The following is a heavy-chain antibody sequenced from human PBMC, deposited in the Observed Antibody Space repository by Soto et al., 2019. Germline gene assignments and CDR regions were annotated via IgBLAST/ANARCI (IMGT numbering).Heavy chain of an antibody. CDR3: ARDPVAGRRHAFDI. J-gene: IGHJ3*02. Sequence: SETLSLTCTVSGGSVSSGSYYWSWIRQPPGKGLEWIGYIYYSGSTNYNPSLKSRVTISVDTSKNQFSLKLSSVTAADTAVYYCARDPVAGRRHAFDIWGQGTMVTV. V-gene: IGHV4-61*01. D-gene: IGHD6-19*01. CDR1: GGSVSSGSYY. CDR2: IYYSGST.